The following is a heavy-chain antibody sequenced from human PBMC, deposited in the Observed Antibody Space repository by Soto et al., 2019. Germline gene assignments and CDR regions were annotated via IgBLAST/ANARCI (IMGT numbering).Heavy chain of an antibody. D-gene: IGHD4-17*01. CDR1: GGTFSSYA. CDR2: IIPIFGTA. Sequence: ASVKVSCKASGGTFSSYAISWVRQAPGRGLEWMGGIIPIFGTANYAQKFQGRVTITADESTSTAYMELSSLRSEDTAVYYCGKKTTVTSYYYYGRDVWGKGTTVTVSS. J-gene: IGHJ6*04. CDR3: GKKTTVTSYYYYGRDV. V-gene: IGHV1-69*13.